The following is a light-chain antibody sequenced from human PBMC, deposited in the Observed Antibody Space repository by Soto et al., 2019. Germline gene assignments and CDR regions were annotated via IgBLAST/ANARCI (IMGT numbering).Light chain of an antibody. J-gene: IGLJ1*01. CDR3: SSYTRSSTSYV. V-gene: IGLV2-14*01. Sequence: QSVLTQPDPVSGSPGQSITISCTGTSSDVGGYNYASGYQQHPGKAPRLMIYEVSNRPSRVSNRFSGSKSGNTASLTISGLQAEDEADYYCSSYTRSSTSYVFGTGIKVTVL. CDR2: EVS. CDR1: SSDVGGYNY.